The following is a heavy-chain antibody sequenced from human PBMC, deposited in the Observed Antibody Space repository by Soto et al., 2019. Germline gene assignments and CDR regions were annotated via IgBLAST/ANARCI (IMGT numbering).Heavy chain of an antibody. Sequence: QLQLQESGPGLVKPSETLSLTCTVSGGSISSSSYYWGWIRQPPGKGLEWIGSIYYSGSTYYNPSLKSRVTISVDTSKNQFSLKLSSVTAADTAVYYCASGDHAYYGSGSYYAYYFDYWGQGTLVTVSS. J-gene: IGHJ4*02. D-gene: IGHD3-10*01. V-gene: IGHV4-39*01. CDR3: ASGDHAYYGSGSYYAYYFDY. CDR1: GGSISSSSYY. CDR2: IYYSGST.